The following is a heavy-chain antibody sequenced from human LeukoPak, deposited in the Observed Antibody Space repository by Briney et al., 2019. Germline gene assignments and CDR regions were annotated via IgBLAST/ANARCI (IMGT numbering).Heavy chain of an antibody. Sequence: SETLSLTCTVSGGSISTYYWSWIRQPPGKGLEWIGYIYYSGSTNYNPSLKSRVTISVDTSKTQFSLQLSSVTAADMAVYYCARTSSWFDYWGQGTLVTVSS. CDR2: IYYSGST. CDR1: GGSISTYY. V-gene: IGHV4-59*01. D-gene: IGHD6-13*01. J-gene: IGHJ4*02. CDR3: ARTSSWFDY.